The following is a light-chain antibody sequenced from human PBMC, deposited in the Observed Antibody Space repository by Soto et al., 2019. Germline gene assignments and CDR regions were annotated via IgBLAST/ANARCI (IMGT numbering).Light chain of an antibody. CDR1: SSDIGGYNY. V-gene: IGLV2-14*01. CDR3: TSYRNTDTLV. CDR2: EVT. J-gene: IGLJ3*02. Sequence: QSALTQPASVSGSPGQSITISCTGTSSDIGGYNYVSWHQQYPGKAPKLMIYEVTNRPSGVSNGFSGSKYGNTASLTISGLESEDEAHYSCTSYRNTDTLVFGGGTKVTVL.